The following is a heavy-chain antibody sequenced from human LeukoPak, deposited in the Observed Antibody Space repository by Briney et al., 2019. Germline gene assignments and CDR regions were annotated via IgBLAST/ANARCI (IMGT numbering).Heavy chain of an antibody. CDR3: ARAQTYYGSGSYLY. V-gene: IGHV3-21*01. CDR1: GFTFSGYS. CDR2: ISSSSSYI. D-gene: IGHD3-10*01. J-gene: IGHJ4*02. Sequence: GGSLRLSCAASGFTFSGYSMNWVRQAPGKGLEWVSSISSSSSYIYYADSVKGRFTISRDNAKNSLYLQMNSLRAEDTAVYYCARAQTYYGSGSYLYWGQGTLVTVSS.